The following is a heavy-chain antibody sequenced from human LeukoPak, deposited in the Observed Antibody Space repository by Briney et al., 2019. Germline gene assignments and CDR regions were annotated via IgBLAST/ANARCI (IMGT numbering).Heavy chain of an antibody. CDR2: IKGDGSET. V-gene: IGHV3-7*01. D-gene: IGHD1-26*01. Sequence: GGSLRLSCAASGFIFSNNWMSWVRQAPGKGLEWVANIKGDGSETYYVDSVKGRFAISRDNTRNSLYLQMNSLRADDTATYYCTRDDFSGSYCDWGQGTLVTVSS. J-gene: IGHJ4*02. CDR1: GFIFSNNW. CDR3: TRDDFSGSYCD.